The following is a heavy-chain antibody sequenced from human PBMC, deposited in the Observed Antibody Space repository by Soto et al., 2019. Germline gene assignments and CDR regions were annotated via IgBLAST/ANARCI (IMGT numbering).Heavy chain of an antibody. D-gene: IGHD2-15*01. Sequence: DVQVLESGGDLVQPGGSLRLSCAASGFTFNSYAMSWVRQAPGTGLEWVSSVSAGGDMTYYSDSVKGRFTITRDNSNNSLCLQMNSLRIEDTALYYCARGDRGGSGSPASYYYSGVDVWGQGTTVTVS. CDR1: GFTFNSYA. CDR3: ARGDRGGSGSPASYYYSGVDV. V-gene: IGHV3-23*01. CDR2: VSAGGDMT. J-gene: IGHJ6*02.